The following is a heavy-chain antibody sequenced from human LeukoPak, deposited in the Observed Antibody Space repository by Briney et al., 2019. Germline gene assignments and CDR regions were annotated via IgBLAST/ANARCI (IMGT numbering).Heavy chain of an antibody. J-gene: IGHJ6*02. Sequence: SETLSLTCTVSGGSISSYYWSWIRQPAGKGLEWIGRIYTSGSTNYNPSLKSRVTMSVDTSKNQFPLKLSSVTAADTAVYYCARDEGYSSGWSKPYYYCGMDVWGQGTTVTVSS. CDR2: IYTSGST. CDR3: ARDEGYSSGWSKPYYYCGMDV. D-gene: IGHD6-19*01. V-gene: IGHV4-4*07. CDR1: GGSISSYY.